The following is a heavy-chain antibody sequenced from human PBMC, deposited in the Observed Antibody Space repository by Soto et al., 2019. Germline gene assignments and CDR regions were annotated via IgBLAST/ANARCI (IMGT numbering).Heavy chain of an antibody. CDR3: ARRSMYGDYDS. CDR1: GYTFTRHY. J-gene: IGHJ5*01. CDR2: INPSDYST. D-gene: IGHD4-17*01. V-gene: IGHV1-46*03. Sequence: QVQLVQSGAEVKKPGDSVRVSCKASGYTFTRHYIYWVRQAPGEGLEWMGLINPSDYSTLYVRNFQGRVTMTRDTSTSTVYMELSNLRSEDTAVYYCARRSMYGDYDSWGQGTLVTVSS.